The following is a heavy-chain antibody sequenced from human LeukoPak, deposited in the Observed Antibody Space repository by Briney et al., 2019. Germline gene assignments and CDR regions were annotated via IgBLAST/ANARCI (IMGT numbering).Heavy chain of an antibody. J-gene: IGHJ3*02. CDR1: GYTFTSYY. Sequence: ASVKVSCKASGYTFTSYYMHWVRQAPGQGLEWMGIINPSGGSTSYAQKFQGRVTMTRDMSTSTVYMELSSLRSEDTAVYYCAREWRAAGLSHDAFDIWGQGTMVTVSS. CDR3: AREWRAAGLSHDAFDI. CDR2: INPSGGST. D-gene: IGHD3-16*01. V-gene: IGHV1-46*01.